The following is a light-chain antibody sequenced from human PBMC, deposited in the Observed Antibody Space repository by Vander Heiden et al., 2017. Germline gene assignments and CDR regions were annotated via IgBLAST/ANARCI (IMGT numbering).Light chain of an antibody. Sequence: DIQMTQSPSTLSASVGDRVTITCRASQSISSWLVWYQQKPGKAPKVLIYNASSLESGVPSRFSGSESGTEFTLTISSLQPDDFATYYCQHDNTYPLTFGGGTKVEIK. CDR2: NAS. CDR3: QHDNTYPLT. V-gene: IGKV1-5*03. J-gene: IGKJ4*01. CDR1: QSISSW.